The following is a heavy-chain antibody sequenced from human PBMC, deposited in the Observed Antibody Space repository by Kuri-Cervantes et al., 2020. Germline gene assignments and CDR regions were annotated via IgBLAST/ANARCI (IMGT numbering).Heavy chain of an antibody. J-gene: IGHJ6*02. CDR1: GFTFSSHG. CDR3: ARAQIGYCSGGSCYYLYYYGMDV. V-gene: IGHV3-30*03. Sequence: GGSLRLSCAASGFTFSSHGMHWVRQAPGKGLEWIAVISNDGTNKYYADSVKGRFTISRDNSKNTLYLQMNSLRAEDTAVYYCARAQIGYCSGGSCYYLYYYGMDVWGQGTTVTVSS. CDR2: ISNDGTNK. D-gene: IGHD2-15*01.